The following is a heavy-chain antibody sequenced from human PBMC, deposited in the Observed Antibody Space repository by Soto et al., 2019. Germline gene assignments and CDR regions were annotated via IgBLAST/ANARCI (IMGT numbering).Heavy chain of an antibody. CDR2: IKQDGSEK. D-gene: IGHD6-6*01. Sequence: GGSLRLSCAASGFPLSSYWMSWVRQAPGKELEWVANIKQDGSEKYYVDSVKGRFTISRDNAKNSLYLQMNSLRAEDTAVYYCARDRGGGIAARPKVPDYWGQGTLVTVSS. CDR1: GFPLSSYW. V-gene: IGHV3-7*01. CDR3: ARDRGGGIAARPKVPDY. J-gene: IGHJ4*02.